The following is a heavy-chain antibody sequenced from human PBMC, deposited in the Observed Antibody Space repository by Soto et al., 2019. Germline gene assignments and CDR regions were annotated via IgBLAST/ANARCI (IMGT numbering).Heavy chain of an antibody. V-gene: IGHV3-48*02. CDR3: ARSVEGHFAY. J-gene: IGHJ4*02. CDR1: GFPFSIYS. Sequence: EVQLVESGGGLVQPGGSLRLTCAASGFPFSIYSMNWVRQAPGKGLEWSSYITSDTNTIKYADSVKGRFTISRDNAKNLGYLQMHSLRDEDTAVYFCARSVEGHFAYWGQGTVVTVSS. D-gene: IGHD6-19*01. CDR2: ITSDTNTI.